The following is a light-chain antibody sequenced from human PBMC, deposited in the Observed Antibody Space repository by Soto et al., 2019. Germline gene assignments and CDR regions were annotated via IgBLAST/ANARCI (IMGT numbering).Light chain of an antibody. Sequence: QSALTQPHSVSGSPGQSVTISCTGPSNDVGGYNYVSWYQHHPGKAPKLMIYDVNKRPSGVPDRFSGSKSGNTAYLPISGLQAEDEADYYCCSYAGSYDVFGTGTKLTVL. V-gene: IGLV2-11*01. CDR3: CSYAGSYDV. CDR1: SNDVGGYNY. J-gene: IGLJ1*01. CDR2: DVN.